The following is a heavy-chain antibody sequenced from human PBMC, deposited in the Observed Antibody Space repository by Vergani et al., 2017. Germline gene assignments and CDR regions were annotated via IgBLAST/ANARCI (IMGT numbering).Heavy chain of an antibody. CDR3: ATASPLGYCSSTSCYRDLDY. J-gene: IGHJ4*02. CDR2: IIPIFGTA. Sequence: QVQLVQSGAEVKKPGSSVKVSCKASGGTFSSYAISWVRQAPGQGLEWMGGIIPIFGTANYEQKFQGRVTITADESTSTAYMELSSLRSEDTAVYYCATASPLGYCSSTSCYRDLDYWGQGTLVTVSS. V-gene: IGHV1-69*01. D-gene: IGHD2-2*01. CDR1: GGTFSSYA.